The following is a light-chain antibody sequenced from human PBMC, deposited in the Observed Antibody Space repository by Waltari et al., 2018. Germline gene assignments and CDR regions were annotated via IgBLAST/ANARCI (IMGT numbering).Light chain of an antibody. J-gene: IGLJ3*02. CDR3: SSYAGSNNWV. V-gene: IGLV2-8*01. CDR2: EVT. Sequence: QSALTQPPSASGSPGHSVTISCPGTSSDVGGYNYVSWYQQPPGKAPNLMLYEVTKRPSGVPDRFYGSRSGNTASLTVSGLQAEDEADYYCSSYAGSNNWVFGGGTKLTVL. CDR1: SSDVGGYNY.